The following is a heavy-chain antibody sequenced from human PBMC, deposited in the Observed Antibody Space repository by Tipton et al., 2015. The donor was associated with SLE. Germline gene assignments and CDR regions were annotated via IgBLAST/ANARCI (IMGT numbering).Heavy chain of an antibody. J-gene: IGHJ6*03. CDR3: ARGSPARAGYYYYSYMDV. D-gene: IGHD2-2*01. CDR1: GGSISSYY. CDR2: IYYSGST. V-gene: IGHV4-59*01. Sequence: TLSLTCTVSGGSISSYYWSWIRQPPGKGLEWIGYIYYSGSTNYNPSLKSRVTISVDTSKNQFSLKLSSVTAADTAVYYCARGSPARAGYYYYSYMDVWGKGTTVTGSS.